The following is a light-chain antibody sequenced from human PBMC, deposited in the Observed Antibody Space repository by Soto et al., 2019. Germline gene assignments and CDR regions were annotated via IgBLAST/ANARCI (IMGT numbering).Light chain of an antibody. CDR3: QQYGGSPMT. V-gene: IGKV3-20*01. CDR2: GAS. CDR1: QSVRSNY. Sequence: NVLTQSPGTLSLSPGERATLSYRASQSVRSNYLAWYQQKPGQAPRLLVYGASSRATGIPDRFSGSGSGTDFTLTISRLEPEEFAVYYCQQYGGSPMTFGQGTKVDIK. J-gene: IGKJ1*01.